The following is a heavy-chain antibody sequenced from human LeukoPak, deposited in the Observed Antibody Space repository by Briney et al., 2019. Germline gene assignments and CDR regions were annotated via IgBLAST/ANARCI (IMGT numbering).Heavy chain of an antibody. V-gene: IGHV3-21*01. CDR1: GFTFSSYS. Sequence: PGGSLRLSCAASGFTFSSYSMNWVRQAPGEGLEWVSSISSSSSYIYYADSVKGRFTISRDNAKNSLYLQMNSLRAEDTAVYYCVRDNPRCCGVIPSNIDDYWGQGTLVTVSS. J-gene: IGHJ4*02. CDR3: VRDNPRCCGVIPSNIDDY. CDR2: ISSSSSYI. D-gene: IGHD2/OR15-2a*01.